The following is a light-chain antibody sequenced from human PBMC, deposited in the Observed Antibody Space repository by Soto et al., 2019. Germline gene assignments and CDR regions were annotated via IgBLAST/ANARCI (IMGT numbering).Light chain of an antibody. CDR2: EAT. Sequence: QSALTQPASVSGSPGQSITISCTGTSSDIGSYNLVSWYQQHPGKAPKLMIYEATKRPSGVSNRFSGSKSGNTASLTISGLQAEDEADYYCCLYASSSAFISGGGTKLTVL. J-gene: IGLJ2*01. CDR1: SSDIGSYNL. V-gene: IGLV2-23*02. CDR3: CLYASSSAFI.